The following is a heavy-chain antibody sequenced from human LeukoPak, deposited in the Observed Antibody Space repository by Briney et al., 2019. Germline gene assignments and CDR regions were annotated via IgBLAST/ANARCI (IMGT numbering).Heavy chain of an antibody. J-gene: IGHJ4*02. CDR1: GFTFSTYA. D-gene: IGHD5-18*01. V-gene: IGHV3-23*01. Sequence: GGSLRLSCAAPGFTFSTYAMSWVRQAPGKGLEWVSAISSTSVSTYYADSVKGRFTISRGNSNNILFLQMNSLRAEDTAVYYCARGYSYGHFDYWGQGTLVTVSS. CDR2: ISSTSVST. CDR3: ARGYSYGHFDY.